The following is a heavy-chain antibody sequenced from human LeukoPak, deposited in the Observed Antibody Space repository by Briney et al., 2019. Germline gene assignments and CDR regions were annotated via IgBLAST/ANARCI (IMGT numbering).Heavy chain of an antibody. CDR2: IYSGGST. CDR1: GFTFSIYG. CDR3: ARVGPTISFDY. D-gene: IGHD1-26*01. J-gene: IGHJ4*02. Sequence: GGTLRLSCAASGFTFSIYGMSWVRQAPGKGLEWVSIIYSGGSTYYADSLEGRFTISRDKVKNILYLQMNSLRAEDTAVYYCARVGPTISFDYWGQGTLVTVS. V-gene: IGHV3-66*01.